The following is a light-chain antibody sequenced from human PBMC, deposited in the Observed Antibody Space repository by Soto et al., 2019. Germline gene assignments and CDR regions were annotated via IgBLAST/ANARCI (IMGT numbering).Light chain of an antibody. Sequence: QSVLTQPPSVSAAPGQKVTISCSGSSSSIGSNYICWYQQFPGAAPKLVMYETNKRPSGIPDRFSGSKSGTSATLDITGLQTGDEVDYYCGTWDSSLNTDVFGTGTKLTVL. CDR3: GTWDSSLNTDV. V-gene: IGLV1-51*01. J-gene: IGLJ1*01. CDR2: ETN. CDR1: SSSIGSNY.